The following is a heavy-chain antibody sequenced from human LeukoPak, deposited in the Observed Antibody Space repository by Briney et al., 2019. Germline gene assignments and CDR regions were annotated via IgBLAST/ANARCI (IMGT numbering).Heavy chain of an antibody. V-gene: IGHV4-4*09. J-gene: IGHJ4*02. CDR3: ARHDCDILSGSYYFDY. CDR2: IYTSGST. D-gene: IGHD3-9*01. Sequence: PSETLSLTCTVSGGSISSYYWSWIRQPPGKGLEWIGYIYTSGSTNYNPSLKSRVTISVDTSKNQFSLKLSSVTAADTAVYYCARHDCDILSGSYYFDYWGQGTLVTVSS. CDR1: GGSISSYY.